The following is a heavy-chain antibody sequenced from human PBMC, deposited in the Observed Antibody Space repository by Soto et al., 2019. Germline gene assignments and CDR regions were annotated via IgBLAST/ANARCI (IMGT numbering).Heavy chain of an antibody. CDR1: GFIFSSYG. Sequence: QVQLVESGGGEVQPGRFLRLSCAASGFIFSSYGMHWVRQAPGKGLEWVAVISYDGTNKYYADSVKGRFTISRDNSKNXLXREMNSLRAEDTAVYYCAKEFGRIAAAVRVGGGVDYWGQGTLVTVSS. CDR3: AKEFGRIAAAVRVGGGVDY. J-gene: IGHJ4*02. CDR2: ISYDGTNK. V-gene: IGHV3-30*18. D-gene: IGHD6-13*01.